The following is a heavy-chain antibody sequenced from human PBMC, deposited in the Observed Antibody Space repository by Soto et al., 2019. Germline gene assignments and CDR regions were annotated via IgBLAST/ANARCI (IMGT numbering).Heavy chain of an antibody. Sequence: ASVKVSCKASGYTVTSYYMHWVRQAPGQGLEWMGILNPSGGSRTYAQKFQGRRTMTRDTSAGTVYMELSSLRSEDTAMYYCARTPGYTDRNYFDYWGPGALVTVSS. V-gene: IGHV1-46*01. CDR3: ARTPGYTDRNYFDY. J-gene: IGHJ4*02. D-gene: IGHD2-2*02. CDR1: GYTVTSYY. CDR2: LNPSGGSR.